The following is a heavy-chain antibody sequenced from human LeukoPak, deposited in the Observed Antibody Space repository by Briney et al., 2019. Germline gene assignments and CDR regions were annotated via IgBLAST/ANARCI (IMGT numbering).Heavy chain of an antibody. CDR3: AKDGGSGWYYFDY. V-gene: IGHV3-23*01. CDR2: ISGSGGST. CDR1: GFTFTSYA. Sequence: GGSLRLSCAASGFTFTSYAMSWVRQVSGKGLEWVSAISGSGGSTYYADSVKGRFTISRDNSKNTLYLQMNSLRAEDTAVYYCAKDGGSGWYYFDYWGQGTLVTVSS. J-gene: IGHJ4*02. D-gene: IGHD6-19*01.